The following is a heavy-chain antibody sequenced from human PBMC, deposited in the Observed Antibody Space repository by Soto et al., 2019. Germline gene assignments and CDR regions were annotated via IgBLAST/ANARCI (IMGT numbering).Heavy chain of an antibody. CDR3: ARSIVVVTALDY. D-gene: IGHD2-21*02. CDR2: INAGNGNT. Sequence: GASREVSCKASGYTFTSYAMHWVRQAPGQRLEWMGWINAGNGNTKYSQKFQGRVTITMDTSASTAYMELSSLRSEDTAVYYCARSIVVVTALDYWGQGTLVTVSS. CDR1: GYTFTSYA. J-gene: IGHJ4*02. V-gene: IGHV1-3*01.